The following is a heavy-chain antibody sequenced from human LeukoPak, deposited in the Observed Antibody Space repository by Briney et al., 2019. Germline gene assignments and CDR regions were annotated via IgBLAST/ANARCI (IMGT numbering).Heavy chain of an antibody. Sequence: SETLSLTCSVSGGSISSTSYYWGWIRQPPGKGLEWIGNIYYSGSTYYNPSLKSRVTISLDTSKNQFSLQLTSVTAADTAVYYCARGHDILTGYWYYFDYGGQGTLVPVSS. CDR1: GGSISSTSYY. D-gene: IGHD3-9*01. CDR2: IYYSGST. CDR3: ARGHDILTGYWYYFDY. J-gene: IGHJ4*02. V-gene: IGHV4-39*01.